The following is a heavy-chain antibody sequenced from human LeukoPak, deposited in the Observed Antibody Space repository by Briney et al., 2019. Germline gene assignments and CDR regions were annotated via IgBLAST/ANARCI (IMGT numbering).Heavy chain of an antibody. CDR3: ARERTGYYMAV. CDR2: ISYDGSNK. Sequence: GGSLRLSCAASGFTFSDYAMHWVRQAPGKGLECVAFISYDGSNKYYVDSVKGRFTISRDDSKNTLYLQMNSLRAEDTAVYYCARERTGYYMAVWGKGTTVTISS. CDR1: GFTFSDYA. J-gene: IGHJ6*03. V-gene: IGHV3-30*02. D-gene: IGHD1-14*01.